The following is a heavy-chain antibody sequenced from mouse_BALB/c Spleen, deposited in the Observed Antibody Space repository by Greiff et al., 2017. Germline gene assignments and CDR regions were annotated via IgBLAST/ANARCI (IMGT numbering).Heavy chain of an antibody. J-gene: IGHJ4*01. D-gene: IGHD2-14*01. CDR3: AREGVRGLYYAMDY. CDR1: GYAFSSSW. Sequence: VQLQQSGPELVKPGASVKISCKASGYAFSSSWMNWVKQRPGQGLEWIGRIYPGDGDTNYNGKFKGKATLTADKSSSTAYMQLSSLTSVDSAVYFCAREGVRGLYYAMDYWGQGTSVTVSS. CDR2: IYPGDGDT. V-gene: IGHV1-82*01.